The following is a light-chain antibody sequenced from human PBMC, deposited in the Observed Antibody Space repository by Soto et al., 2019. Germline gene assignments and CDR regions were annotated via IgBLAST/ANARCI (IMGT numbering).Light chain of an antibody. CDR3: QQYGSSTPSVT. CDR2: GAS. V-gene: IGKV3-20*01. J-gene: IGKJ3*01. Sequence: EIVLTQSPGTLSLSPGERATLSCRASQSVSSSYLAWYQQKPGQAPRLLIYGASSRATGIPDRFSGSGSGTDFTLTISRLEPEDFAVYYCQQYGSSTPSVTFGPGTKVDIK. CDR1: QSVSSSY.